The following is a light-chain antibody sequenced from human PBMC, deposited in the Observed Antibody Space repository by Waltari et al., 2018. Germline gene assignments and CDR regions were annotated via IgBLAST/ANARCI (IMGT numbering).Light chain of an antibody. V-gene: IGLV1-44*01. CDR1: ASNIGSDS. CDR3: AAWDSRLNGVV. CDR2: IDN. J-gene: IGLJ2*01. Sequence: QSVLTQPPSAPGTPGQRVSISCSGSASNIGSDSVNWYQQLPGAAPKLLIYIDNRRPSGVPDRFSGSKSGTSASLAISGLQSEDEADYYCAAWDSRLNGVVFGGGTRLTVL.